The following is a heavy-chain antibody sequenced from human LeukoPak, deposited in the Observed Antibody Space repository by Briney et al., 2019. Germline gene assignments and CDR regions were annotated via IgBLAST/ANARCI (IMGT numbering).Heavy chain of an antibody. V-gene: IGHV3-9*01. CDR3: AKDMFGAAAGFDN. D-gene: IGHD6-13*01. J-gene: IGHJ4*02. CDR1: GFTFDDYA. Sequence: SLRLSCAASGFTFDDYAMHWVRQAPGKGLEWVSGISWNSGSIGYADSAKGRFTISRDNAKNSLYLQMNSLRAEDTALYYCAKDMFGAAAGFDNWGQGTLVTVSS. CDR2: ISWNSGSI.